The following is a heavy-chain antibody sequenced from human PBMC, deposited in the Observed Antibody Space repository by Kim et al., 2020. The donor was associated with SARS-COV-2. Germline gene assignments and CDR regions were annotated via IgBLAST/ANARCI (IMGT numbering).Heavy chain of an antibody. Sequence: SFQGQVTISADKSISTAYLQWRSLKASDTAMYYCARQGRRSIAARPDYFDYWGQGTLVTVSS. D-gene: IGHD6-6*01. J-gene: IGHJ4*02. CDR3: ARQGRRSIAARPDYFDY. V-gene: IGHV5-51*01.